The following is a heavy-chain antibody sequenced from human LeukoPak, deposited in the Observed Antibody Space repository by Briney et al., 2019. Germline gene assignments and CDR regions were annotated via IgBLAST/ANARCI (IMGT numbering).Heavy chain of an antibody. CDR3: AGGYSSSWYPW. CDR2: INHSGST. CDR1: XXXFSGXY. D-gene: IGHD6-13*01. V-gene: IGHV4-34*01. J-gene: IGHJ4*02. Sequence: LTCXXXXXXFSGXYWSWICQPPGKGLEWIGEINHSGSTNYNPSLKSRVTISLDASKNQFSLKLSSVTAADTAVYHCAGGYSSSWYPWWGQGTLVTVSS.